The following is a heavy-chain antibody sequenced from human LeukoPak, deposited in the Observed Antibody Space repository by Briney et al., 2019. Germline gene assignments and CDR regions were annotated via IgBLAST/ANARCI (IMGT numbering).Heavy chain of an antibody. D-gene: IGHD1-26*01. V-gene: IGHV4-39*01. CDR3: ARRGSPGDFDY. Sequence: KPSETLSLTCTVSGGSISSSSYYWGWIRQPPGKGLEWIGSIYYSGSTYYNPSLKSRVTISVDTSKNQFSLKLSTVTAAETAVYYCARRGSPGDFDYWGQGTLVTVSS. CDR1: GGSISSSSYY. CDR2: IYYSGST. J-gene: IGHJ4*02.